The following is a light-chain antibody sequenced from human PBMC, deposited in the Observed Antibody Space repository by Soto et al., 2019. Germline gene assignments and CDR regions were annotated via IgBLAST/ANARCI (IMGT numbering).Light chain of an antibody. CDR2: GAS. J-gene: IGKJ4*01. Sequence: EFVLTQSPGTLSLSPGERATLSCRASQSVNSNYLAWYQQKPGQAPRLLMYGASRRATGTPDRFSGSGSGIDFTLTRSRLEPEDLAVYYCQHYGSSLTFGGGTTVEIK. V-gene: IGKV3-20*01. CDR3: QHYGSSLT. CDR1: QSVNSNY.